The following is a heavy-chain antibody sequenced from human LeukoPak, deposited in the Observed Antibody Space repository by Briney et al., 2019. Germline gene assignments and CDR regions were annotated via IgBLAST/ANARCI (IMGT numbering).Heavy chain of an antibody. Sequence: SETLSLTCAVSGGSFSGYYWSWIRQPPGEGLEWIGEINHSGSTNYNPSLKSRVTISVDTSKNQFSLKLSSVTAADTAVYYCASRISDGYHDYWGQGTLVTVSS. CDR3: ASRISDGYHDY. CDR1: GGSFSGYY. V-gene: IGHV4-34*01. J-gene: IGHJ4*02. CDR2: INHSGST. D-gene: IGHD5-24*01.